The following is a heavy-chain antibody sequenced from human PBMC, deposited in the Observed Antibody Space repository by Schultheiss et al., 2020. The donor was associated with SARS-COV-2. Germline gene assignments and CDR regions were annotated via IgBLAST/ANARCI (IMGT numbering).Heavy chain of an antibody. D-gene: IGHD4-17*01. V-gene: IGHV4-30-2*05. CDR3: ARVRYGDYGRYYFDY. Sequence: SETLSLTCAVSGGSISSGGYSWSWIRQPPGKGLEWIGYIYYSGSTYYNPSLKSRVTISVDTSKNQFSLKLSSVTAADTAVYYCARVRYGDYGRYYFDYWGQGTLVTVSS. CDR1: GGSISSGGYS. CDR2: IYYSGST. J-gene: IGHJ4*02.